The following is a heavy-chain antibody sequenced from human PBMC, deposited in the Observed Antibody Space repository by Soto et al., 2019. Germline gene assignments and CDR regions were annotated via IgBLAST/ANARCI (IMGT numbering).Heavy chain of an antibody. CDR3: ATISTTGTGTGPRWFDP. J-gene: IGHJ5*02. V-gene: IGHV5-51*01. Sequence: GESVKISCKGSGYSFTIYWIGWVLQMPWKGLEWMGIIYPGDSDTRYSPSFQGQVTISADKSISTAYLQWSSLKASDTAMYYCATISTTGTGTGPRWFDPWGQGTLVTVSS. D-gene: IGHD1-1*01. CDR1: GYSFTIYW. CDR2: IYPGDSDT.